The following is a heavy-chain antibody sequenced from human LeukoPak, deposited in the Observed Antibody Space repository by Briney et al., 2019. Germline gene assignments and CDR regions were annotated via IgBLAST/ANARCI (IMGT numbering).Heavy chain of an antibody. D-gene: IGHD3-22*01. V-gene: IGHV1-2*02. J-gene: IGHJ4*02. CDR2: INPNSGGT. Sequence: ASVKVSCKASGYTFTGYYMHWVRQASGQGLEWMGWINPNSGGTNYAQKFQGRVTMTRDTSISTAYMELSRLRSDDTAVYYCARETEFYSSGSTWGQGTLVTVSS. CDR3: ARETEFYSSGST. CDR1: GYTFTGYY.